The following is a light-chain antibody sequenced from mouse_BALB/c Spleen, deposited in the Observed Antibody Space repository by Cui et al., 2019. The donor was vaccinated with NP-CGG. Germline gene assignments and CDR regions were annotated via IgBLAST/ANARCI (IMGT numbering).Light chain of an antibody. CDR1: TGAVTTSNY. Sequence: QVVVIQESALTTSPGETVTLTCRSSTGAVTTSNYANWVQEKPDHLFTGLIGGTNNRTPGVPARFSGSLIGDKAALTITGTQTEDEAIYFCALWYSNHWVFGGGTKLTVL. CDR2: GTN. V-gene: IGLV1*01. J-gene: IGLJ1*01. CDR3: ALWYSNHWV.